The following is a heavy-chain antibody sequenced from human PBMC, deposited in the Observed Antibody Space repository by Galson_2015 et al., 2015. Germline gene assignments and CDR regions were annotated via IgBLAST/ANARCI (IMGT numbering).Heavy chain of an antibody. CDR3: AKRSRGSDSFDI. J-gene: IGHJ3*02. CDR1: GFTFRSYA. D-gene: IGHD3-10*01. V-gene: IGHV3-23*01. Sequence: SLRLSGAASGFTFRSYAMSGVRQAPGRGLGGGSAIRGGGGSKYYADSVKGRFTISRDNSKNTLYLQMKSLRAEDTAVYYCAKRSRGSDSFDIWGQGTMVTVSS. CDR2: IRGGGGSK.